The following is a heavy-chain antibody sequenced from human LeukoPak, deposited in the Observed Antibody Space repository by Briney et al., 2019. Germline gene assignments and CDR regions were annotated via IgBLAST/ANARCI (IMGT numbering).Heavy chain of an antibody. V-gene: IGHV1-18*01. Sequence: ASVKVSCKASNYTFTSYGISWVRQAPGQGLEWMGWISGYNGNTHYPQKLQGRVTMTTDTSTSTAYMALRSLRSDDTAVYYCAREGPMTGGATDYWGQGTLVTVSS. J-gene: IGHJ4*02. D-gene: IGHD1-14*01. CDR2: ISGYNGNT. CDR1: NYTFTSYG. CDR3: AREGPMTGGATDY.